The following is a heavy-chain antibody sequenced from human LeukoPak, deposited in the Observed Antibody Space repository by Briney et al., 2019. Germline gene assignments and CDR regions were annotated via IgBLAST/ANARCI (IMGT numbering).Heavy chain of an antibody. V-gene: IGHV3-30-3*01. CDR1: GFTFSSYA. CDR2: ISYDGSNK. D-gene: IGHD3-10*01. J-gene: IGHJ5*02. CDR3: ARDQRTTMVRGPFDP. Sequence: GRSLRLSCAASGFTFSSYAMHWVRQAPGKGLEWVAVISYDGSNKYYADSVKGRFTISRDNAKNSLYLQMNSLRAEDTAVYYCARDQRTTMVRGPFDPWGQGTLVTVSS.